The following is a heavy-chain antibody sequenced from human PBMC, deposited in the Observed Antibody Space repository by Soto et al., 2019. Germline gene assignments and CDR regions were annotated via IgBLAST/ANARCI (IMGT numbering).Heavy chain of an antibody. J-gene: IGHJ6*02. D-gene: IGHD6-13*01. Sequence: GGSLRLSCAASGFTFSSYGMHWVRQAPGKGLEWVAVISYDGSNKYYADSVRGRFTISRDNSKNTLYLQMNSLRAEDTAVYYCAKDTLSGSWTLDSYYYYGMDVWGQGTTVTVSS. CDR3: AKDTLSGSWTLDSYYYYGMDV. V-gene: IGHV3-30*18. CDR2: ISYDGSNK. CDR1: GFTFSSYG.